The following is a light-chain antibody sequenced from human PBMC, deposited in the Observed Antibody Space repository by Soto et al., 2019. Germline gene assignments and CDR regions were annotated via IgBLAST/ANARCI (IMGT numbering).Light chain of an antibody. CDR3: QQYYDWLRLT. J-gene: IGKJ4*01. Sequence: EIVMTQSPATLSVSPGERATLSCRASQSVNIYLAWYQQKPGQAPRLLIFGASSMATGIPARFSGSGSGTEFNLTISSLQSEDCAVYFCQQYYDWLRLTFGGGTKVEIK. CDR1: QSVNIY. V-gene: IGKV3D-15*01. CDR2: GAS.